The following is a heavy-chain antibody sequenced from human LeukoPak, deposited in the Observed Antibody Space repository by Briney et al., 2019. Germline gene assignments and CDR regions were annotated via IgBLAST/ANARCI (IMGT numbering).Heavy chain of an antibody. CDR2: IYYSGST. J-gene: IGHJ4*02. CDR1: GGSISSYY. CDR3: ARETRRYFDSRPFDY. D-gene: IGHD3-9*01. V-gene: IGHV4-59*01. Sequence: SETLSLTCTVSGGSISSYYWSWIRQPPGKGLEWIGYIYYSGSTNYNPSLKSRVTISVDTSKNQFSLKLSSVTAADTAVYYCARETRRYFDSRPFDYWGQGTLVTVSS.